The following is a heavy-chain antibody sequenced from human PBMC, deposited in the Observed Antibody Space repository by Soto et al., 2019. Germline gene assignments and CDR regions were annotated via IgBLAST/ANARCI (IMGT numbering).Heavy chain of an antibody. CDR1: GGSIDSGAFS. CDR3: ARIHWAQSSLDY. J-gene: IGHJ4*02. Sequence: SETLSLTCAVSGGSIDSGAFSLSWIRQPPGKGLEWIGHVTHSGTAYSIPSLNGRLTLSVDSSQTQFSLKLTSVTAADSAFYYCARIHWAQSSLDYWGRGILVTVSS. D-gene: IGHD6-19*01. CDR2: VTHSGTA. V-gene: IGHV4-30-2*01.